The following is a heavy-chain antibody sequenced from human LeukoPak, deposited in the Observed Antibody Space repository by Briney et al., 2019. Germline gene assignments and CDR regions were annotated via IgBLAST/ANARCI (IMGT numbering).Heavy chain of an antibody. D-gene: IGHD3-22*01. CDR2: IYYSGST. V-gene: IGHV4-39*01. Sequence: SETLSLTCTVSDGSISSTIYYWGWIRQPPGTGLEWIGSIYYSGSTYFNPSLKSRVTISVDTSKNQFSLKLSSVTAADTAVYYCARHRYYYDSSGYYCVYYFDYWGQGTLVTVSS. CDR3: ARHRYYYDSSGYYCVYYFDY. J-gene: IGHJ4*02. CDR1: DGSISSTIYY.